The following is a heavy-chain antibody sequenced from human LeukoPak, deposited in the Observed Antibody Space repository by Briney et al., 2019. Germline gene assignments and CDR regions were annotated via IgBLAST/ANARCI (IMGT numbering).Heavy chain of an antibody. D-gene: IGHD2-2*03. J-gene: IGHJ4*02. CDR2: MRLDGSNK. Sequence: RGSLRLSCAAPGFTLNTYGMHWVRQAPGKGLEWVAFMRLDGSNKYYADSVKGRFTISRDNSKNTLYLQMKSLRPEDTAAYYWARGDGYCSSASCSGNWGQGTLVTVSS. CDR1: GFTLNTYG. CDR3: ARGDGYCSSASCSGN. V-gene: IGHV3-30*02.